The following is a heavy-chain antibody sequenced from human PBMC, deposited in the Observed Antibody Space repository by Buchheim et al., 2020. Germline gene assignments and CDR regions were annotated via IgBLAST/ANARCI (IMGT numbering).Heavy chain of an antibody. CDR2: IWYDGRNK. V-gene: IGHV3-33*01. CDR3: ARDQDTGMVLYYGMDI. D-gene: IGHD5-18*01. J-gene: IGHJ6*02. Sequence: QVQLVESGGGVVQPGKSLRLSCAASGFTFSSYGMHWVRQAPGKGLEWVAVIWYDGRNKYYTDSVKGRFTISRDDSKNTLYLQMNSLRAEDTALYYCARDQDTGMVLYYGMDIWGQGTT. CDR1: GFTFSSYG.